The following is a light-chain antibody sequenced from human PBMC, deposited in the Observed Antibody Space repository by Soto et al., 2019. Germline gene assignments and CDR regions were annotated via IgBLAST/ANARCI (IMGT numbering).Light chain of an antibody. Sequence: EIVLTQSPGTLSLSQGERATLSCRASQSVSISSLAWYQQKPGQAPRLLIYSASSRDTGIPDRFSGSGSGTDFTLTISRLEPEDFAVYYCQQYGSSSYTFGQGTNLEIK. CDR3: QQYGSSSYT. CDR1: QSVSISS. J-gene: IGKJ2*01. V-gene: IGKV3-20*01. CDR2: SAS.